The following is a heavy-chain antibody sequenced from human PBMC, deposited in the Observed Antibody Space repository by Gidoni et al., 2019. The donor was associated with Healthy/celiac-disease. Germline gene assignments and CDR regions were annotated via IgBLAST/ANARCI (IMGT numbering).Heavy chain of an antibody. Sequence: EVQLVETGGGLIQPGGSLRLSCAASGFTVSSNYMSWVRQAPGKGLEWVSVIYSGGSTYYADSVKGRFTISRDNSKNTLYLQMNSLRSYDTAVYYCARARCIAAAVDAFDIWGQGTMVTVSS. V-gene: IGHV3-53*02. CDR3: ARARCIAAAVDAFDI. J-gene: IGHJ3*02. CDR2: IYSGGST. D-gene: IGHD6-13*01. CDR1: GFTVSSNY.